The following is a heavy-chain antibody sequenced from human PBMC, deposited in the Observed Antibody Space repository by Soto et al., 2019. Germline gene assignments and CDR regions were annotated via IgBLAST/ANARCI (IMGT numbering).Heavy chain of an antibody. CDR2: IYYSGST. CDR1: GGSISSGGYY. V-gene: IGHV4-31*03. CDR3: ESCSGGSKRDWFDP. J-gene: IGHJ5*02. Sequence: SETLSLTCTVSGGSISSGGYYWSWIRQHPGKGLEWIGYIYYSGSTYYNPSLKSRVTISVDTSKNQFSLKLSSVTAADTAVYYCESCSGGSKRDWFDPCGQGTLVTVSS. D-gene: IGHD2-15*01.